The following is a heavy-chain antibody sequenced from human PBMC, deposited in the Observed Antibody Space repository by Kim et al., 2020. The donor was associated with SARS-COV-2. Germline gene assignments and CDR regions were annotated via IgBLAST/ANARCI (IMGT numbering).Heavy chain of an antibody. J-gene: IGHJ6*02. Sequence: SETLSLTCAVYGGSFSGYYWSWIRQPPGKGLEWIGEINHSGSTNYNPSLKSRVTISVDTSKNQFSLKLSSVTAADTAVYYCARVKWGHTKYYGMDVWGQGTTVTVSS. CDR3: ARVKWGHTKYYGMDV. D-gene: IGHD1-26*01. V-gene: IGHV4-34*01. CDR2: INHSGST. CDR1: GGSFSGYY.